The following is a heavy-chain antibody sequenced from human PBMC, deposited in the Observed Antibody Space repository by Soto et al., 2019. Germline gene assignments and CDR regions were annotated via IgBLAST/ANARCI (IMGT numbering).Heavy chain of an antibody. CDR2: IYPGDSDT. D-gene: IGHD3-22*01. J-gene: IGHJ6*02. CDR3: ARWQRFYYDSSGPLTLGMDV. V-gene: IGHV5-51*01. Sequence: PGESLKISCKGSGYSFTSYWIGWVRQMPGKGLEWMGIIYPGDSDTRYSPSFQGQVTISADKSISTAYMELSSLRSEDTAVYYCARWQRFYYDSSGPLTLGMDVWGQGTTVTVSS. CDR1: GYSFTSYW.